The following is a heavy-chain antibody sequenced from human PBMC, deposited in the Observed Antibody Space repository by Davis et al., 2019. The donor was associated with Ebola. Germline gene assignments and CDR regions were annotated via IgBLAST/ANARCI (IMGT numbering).Heavy chain of an antibody. CDR1: GYTFTSYY. V-gene: IGHV1-46*01. Sequence: AASVKVSCKASGYTFTSYYMHWVRQAPGQGLEWMGIINPSGGSTSYAQKFQGRVTMTRDTSSSTVYMELSSLRSEDTAVYYCARDPEVFQLEVGWFDPWGQGTLVTVSS. D-gene: IGHD6-6*01. CDR3: ARDPEVFQLEVGWFDP. J-gene: IGHJ5*02. CDR2: INPSGGST.